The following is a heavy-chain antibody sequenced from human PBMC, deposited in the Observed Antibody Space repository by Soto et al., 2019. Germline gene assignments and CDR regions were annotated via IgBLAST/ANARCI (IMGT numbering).Heavy chain of an antibody. CDR2: IYYSGST. J-gene: IGHJ5*02. CDR1: GGSISSSSYY. D-gene: IGHD6-13*01. Sequence: SETLSLTCTVSGGSISSSSYYWGWVRQTPGKGLEWIGSIYYSGSTYYNPPLKSRVTISVDTSKNQFSLKLSSVTAADTAVYYCARGSSYSSSWFHPYLRAYNWFDPWGQGTLVTVS. CDR3: ARGSSYSSSWFHPYLRAYNWFDP. V-gene: IGHV4-39*01.